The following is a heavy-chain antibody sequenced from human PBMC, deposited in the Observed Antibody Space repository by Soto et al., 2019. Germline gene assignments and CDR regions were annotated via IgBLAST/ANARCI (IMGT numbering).Heavy chain of an antibody. Sequence: SQTLSLTCAISGDSVSSNSAAWNWIRQSPSRGLEWLGRTYYRSKWYNDYAVSVKSRITINPDTSKNQFSLQLNSVTPEDTAVYYCARDLTPLGYCSGGSCYSARHFDYWGQGTLVTVSS. CDR1: GDSVSSNSAA. CDR3: ARDLTPLGYCSGGSCYSARHFDY. J-gene: IGHJ4*02. CDR2: TYYRSKWYN. V-gene: IGHV6-1*01. D-gene: IGHD2-15*01.